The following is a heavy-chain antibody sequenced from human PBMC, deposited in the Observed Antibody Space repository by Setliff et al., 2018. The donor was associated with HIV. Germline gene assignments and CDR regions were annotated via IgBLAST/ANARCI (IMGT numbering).Heavy chain of an antibody. CDR3: ARDRAVCSLSSCPPEYFQR. CDR1: GFTFSSYW. Sequence: PGGSLRLSCAASGFTFSSYWMNWVRQAPGKGLEWVATIKYDGSENTYVDSVKGRFTISRDNAKNSLFLQMNSLRAEDTAVYYCARDRAVCSLSSCPPEYFQRWGQGTLVTVSS. V-gene: IGHV3-7*01. D-gene: IGHD2-2*01. J-gene: IGHJ1*01. CDR2: IKYDGSEN.